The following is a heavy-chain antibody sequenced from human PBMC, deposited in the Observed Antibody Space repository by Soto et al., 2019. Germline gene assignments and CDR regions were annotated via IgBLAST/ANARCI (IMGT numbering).Heavy chain of an antibody. CDR3: ARRIVVVTSLDY. D-gene: IGHD2-21*02. J-gene: IGHJ4*02. V-gene: IGHV1-3*05. CDR2: INAGNGNT. CDR1: GYTFTSYA. Sequence: QVQLVQSGAEEKKPGASVKVSCKASGYTFTSYAMHWVRQAPGQRLEWMGWINAGNGNTKYSKKFQGRDTITRDTCERTAYMELSSLRSEDTAVYYFARRIVVVTSLDYWGQGTLVTVSS.